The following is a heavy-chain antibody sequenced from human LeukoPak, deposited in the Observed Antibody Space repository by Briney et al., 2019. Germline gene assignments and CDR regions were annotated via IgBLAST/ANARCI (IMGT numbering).Heavy chain of an antibody. J-gene: IGHJ4*02. CDR3: ASAPRCSSTSRYNLPIDY. Sequence: GRSLRLSCAASGFTFSSYGMHWVRQAQGKGLEWVAVIWYDGSNKYYADSVKGRFTISRDDSKNTLYLQMNSLRAEDTAVYYCASAPRCSSTSRYNLPIDYWGQGTLVTVSS. CDR1: GFTFSSYG. CDR2: IWYDGSNK. V-gene: IGHV3-33*01. D-gene: IGHD2-2*01.